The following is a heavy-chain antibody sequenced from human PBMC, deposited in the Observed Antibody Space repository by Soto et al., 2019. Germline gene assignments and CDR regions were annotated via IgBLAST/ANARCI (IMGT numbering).Heavy chain of an antibody. J-gene: IGHJ5*02. CDR3: ARGAIVLVPAAYWFDP. V-gene: IGHV4-31*03. CDR2: IYYSGST. CDR1: GGSISSGGYY. D-gene: IGHD2-2*01. Sequence: SETLSLTCTVSGGSISSGGYYWSWIRQHPGKGLEWIGYIYYSGSTYYNPSLKSRVTISVDTSKNQFSLKLSSVTAADTAVYYCARGAIVLVPAAYWFDPWGQGTLVTVSS.